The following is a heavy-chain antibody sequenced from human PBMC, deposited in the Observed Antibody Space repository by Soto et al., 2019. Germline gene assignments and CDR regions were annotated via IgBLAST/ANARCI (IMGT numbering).Heavy chain of an antibody. V-gene: IGHV4-61*01. CDR2: LYYSGST. CDR3: ARGQAFWTGYYRMPYYFDY. Sequence: SETLSLTCTVSGGSVSSGSYYWSWIRQPPGKGLEYIGYLYYSGSTNYNPSLKSRVTISVDTPKNQFSLKLTSVTAADTAIYYCARGQAFWTGYYRMPYYFDYWGKGTLVTVSS. J-gene: IGHJ4*02. D-gene: IGHD3-3*01. CDR1: GGSVSSGSYY.